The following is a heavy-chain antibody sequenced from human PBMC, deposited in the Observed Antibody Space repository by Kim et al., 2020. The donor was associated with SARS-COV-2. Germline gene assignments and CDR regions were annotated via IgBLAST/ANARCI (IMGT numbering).Heavy chain of an antibody. V-gene: IGHV4-39*01. Sequence: SETLSLTCTVSGGSISSSSYYWGWIRQPPGKGLEWIGSIYYSGSTYYNPSLKSRVTISVDTSKNQFSLKLSSVTAADTAVYYCARQIGGGPAASYNWFDPWGQGTLVTVSS. J-gene: IGHJ5*02. D-gene: IGHD6-25*01. CDR3: ARQIGGGPAASYNWFDP. CDR1: GGSISSSSYY. CDR2: IYYSGST.